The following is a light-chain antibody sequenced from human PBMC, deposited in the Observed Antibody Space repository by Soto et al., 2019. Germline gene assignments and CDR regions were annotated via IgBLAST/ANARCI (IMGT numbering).Light chain of an antibody. J-gene: IGKJ2*01. CDR1: QRVSSSY. V-gene: IGKV3-20*01. Sequence: EIVLTQSPGTLSLSPGERATLSCRASQRVSSSYLAWYQPKPGQAPRLLIYGASSRATGIPDRFSGSGSGTDFTLTISRLEPEDFAVYYCQQYGSSPPMYTFGQGTKLEIK. CDR2: GAS. CDR3: QQYGSSPPMYT.